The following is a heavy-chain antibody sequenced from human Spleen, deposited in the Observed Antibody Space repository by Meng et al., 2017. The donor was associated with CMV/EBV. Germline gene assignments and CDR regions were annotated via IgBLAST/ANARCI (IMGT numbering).Heavy chain of an antibody. D-gene: IGHD5-24*01. V-gene: IGHV4-59*01. Sequence: QVQLQESGPGLVKPSETLSLTCTVSGGPISSYAWSWIRQPAGRGLEWIGYIYYSGSTNYNPSLKSQVTISVDTSKNQFSLKLSSVTAADTAVYYCARGTRWLQFYHFDYWGQGTLVTVSS. CDR2: IYYSGST. J-gene: IGHJ4*02. CDR1: GGPISSYA. CDR3: ARGTRWLQFYHFDY.